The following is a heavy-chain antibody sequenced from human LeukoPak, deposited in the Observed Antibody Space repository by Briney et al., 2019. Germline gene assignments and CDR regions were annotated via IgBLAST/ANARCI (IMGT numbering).Heavy chain of an antibody. Sequence: PSETLSLTCTVSGGSISSYYWSWLRQPPGKGLEWIGYIYYSGSTNYNPSLKSRVTISVDTSKNQFSLKLSSVTAADTAVYYCARDDSSGFLDYWGQGTLVTVSS. D-gene: IGHD5-12*01. CDR1: GGSISSYY. CDR3: ARDDSSGFLDY. J-gene: IGHJ4*02. V-gene: IGHV4-59*01. CDR2: IYYSGST.